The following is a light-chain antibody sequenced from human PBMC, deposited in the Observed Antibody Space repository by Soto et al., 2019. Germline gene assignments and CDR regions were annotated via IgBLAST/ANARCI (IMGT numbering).Light chain of an antibody. V-gene: IGKV3D-7*01. CDR3: QQDYNLPWT. J-gene: IGKJ1*01. Sequence: PGERVTLSSRASQSVRSSYLTGYQQKPGQAPRLLIYGAFTRASSIPARFSGSGSGTDFTLTISSLQPEDFAVYYCQQDYNLPWTFGQGTKVDIK. CDR1: QSVRSSY. CDR2: GAF.